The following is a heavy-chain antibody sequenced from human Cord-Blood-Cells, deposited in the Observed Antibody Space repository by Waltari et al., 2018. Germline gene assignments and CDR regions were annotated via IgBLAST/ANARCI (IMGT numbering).Heavy chain of an antibody. CDR1: GGSIRSSSYY. CDR3: AGSGSYYAFDI. Sequence: QLQLQESGPGLVKPSETLSLACTVSGGSIRSSSYYCGWIRQPPGKGLEWIGSIYYSGSTYYNPSLKSRVTISVDTSKNQFSLKLSSVTAADTAVYYCAGSGSYYAFDIWGQGTMVTVSS. V-gene: IGHV4-39*01. CDR2: IYYSGST. D-gene: IGHD1-26*01. J-gene: IGHJ3*02.